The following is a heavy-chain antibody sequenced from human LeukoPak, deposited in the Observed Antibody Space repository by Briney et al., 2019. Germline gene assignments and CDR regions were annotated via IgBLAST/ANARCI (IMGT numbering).Heavy chain of an antibody. CDR3: AKSVAPYCSGGSCFDAFDI. Sequence: GSLRLSYAASGFTFSSYAMNWVRQAPGKGLEWVSAISHSGATTYYADSVKGRFTISRDNSKNTLYLQMNSLRAEDTAVYYCAKSVAPYCSGGSCFDAFDIWGQGTMVTVSS. J-gene: IGHJ3*02. CDR1: GFTFSSYA. CDR2: ISHSGATT. D-gene: IGHD2-15*01. V-gene: IGHV3-23*01.